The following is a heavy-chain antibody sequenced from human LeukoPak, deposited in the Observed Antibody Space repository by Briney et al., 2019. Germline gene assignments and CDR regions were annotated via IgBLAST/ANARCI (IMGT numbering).Heavy chain of an antibody. D-gene: IGHD3-3*01. Sequence: SETLSLTCTVSGDSISSSSYYWGWIRQPPGKGLEWIGTIYYSGNTYYSPSLKSRVSISIDTSKNQFSLKLSSVTAADTAVYYCGVIFGAAIAGDYWGQGTLVTVSS. V-gene: IGHV4-39*01. CDR2: IYYSGNT. J-gene: IGHJ4*02. CDR3: GVIFGAAIAGDY. CDR1: GDSISSSSYY.